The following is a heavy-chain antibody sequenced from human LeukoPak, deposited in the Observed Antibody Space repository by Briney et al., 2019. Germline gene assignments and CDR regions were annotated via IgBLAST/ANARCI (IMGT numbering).Heavy chain of an antibody. CDR3: AGAFPPGVWDV. V-gene: IGHV4-59*01. Sequence: PSETLSLTCTVSGGSISSYYWSWIRQPPGKGLEWIGYIYYSGSTNYNPSLKSRVTISVDTSKNQFSLKLGSVTAADTAVYYCAGAFPPGVWDVWGKGTTVTASS. D-gene: IGHD2-8*01. CDR2: IYYSGST. J-gene: IGHJ6*03. CDR1: GGSISSYY.